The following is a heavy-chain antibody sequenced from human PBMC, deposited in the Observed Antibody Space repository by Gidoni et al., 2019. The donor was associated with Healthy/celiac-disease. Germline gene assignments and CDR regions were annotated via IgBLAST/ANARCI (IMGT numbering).Heavy chain of an antibody. V-gene: IGHV3-30*01. J-gene: IGHJ4*02. CDR1: GFTFSRYA. Sequence: QVQLVESGGGVVQPGRSLRLSCAASGFTFSRYALHWVRQAPGKGLEWVAVISYDGSNKYYADSVKGRFTISRDNSKNTLYLQMNSLRAEDTAVYYCARAGDSSGYYPSPDYWGQGTLVTVSS. CDR2: ISYDGSNK. D-gene: IGHD3-22*01. CDR3: ARAGDSSGYYPSPDY.